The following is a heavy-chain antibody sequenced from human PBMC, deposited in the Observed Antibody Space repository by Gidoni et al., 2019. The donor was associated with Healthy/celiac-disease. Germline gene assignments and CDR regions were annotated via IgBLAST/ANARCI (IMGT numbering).Heavy chain of an antibody. V-gene: IGHV3-30*04. Sequence: QVQLVESGGGVVQPGRSLRLSCADSGFSFSTYAMHWVRPAQGKVLELVAIISYDGRNKYYADSVKGRFTISRDNSKNTLFLQMISLRAEDTAVYYCARDRDYGDYVPGTYDYWGQGTLVIVSS. D-gene: IGHD4-17*01. J-gene: IGHJ4*02. CDR2: ISYDGRNK. CDR3: ARDRDYGDYVPGTYDY. CDR1: GFSFSTYA.